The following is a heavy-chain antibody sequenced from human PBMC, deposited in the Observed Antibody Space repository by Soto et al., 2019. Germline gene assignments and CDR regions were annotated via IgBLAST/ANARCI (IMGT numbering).Heavy chain of an antibody. Sequence: ASVKVSCKASGGTFSSYAISWVRQAPGQGLEWMGGIIPIFGTANYAQKFQGRVTITADKSTSTAYMELSSLRSEDTAVYYCARVGGIYYGSASEGYWGQGTLVTVSS. CDR1: GGTFSSYA. D-gene: IGHD3-10*01. CDR2: IIPIFGTA. V-gene: IGHV1-69*06. J-gene: IGHJ4*02. CDR3: ARVGGIYYGSASEGY.